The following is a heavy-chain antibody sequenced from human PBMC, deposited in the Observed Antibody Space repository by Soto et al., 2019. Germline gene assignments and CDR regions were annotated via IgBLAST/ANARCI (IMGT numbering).Heavy chain of an antibody. V-gene: IGHV3-23*01. Sequence: PGGSLRLSCTASGFFFSTYAMSWVRQAPGKGLEWVSATSGSGINTYYADSVRGRFTISRDNSKNTLYLQMNSLRAEDTAVYYCARAKYSGSYTYYYYGMDVWGQGTTVTVSS. CDR3: ARAKYSGSYTYYYYGMDV. CDR2: TSGSGINT. J-gene: IGHJ6*02. CDR1: GFFFSTYA. D-gene: IGHD1-26*01.